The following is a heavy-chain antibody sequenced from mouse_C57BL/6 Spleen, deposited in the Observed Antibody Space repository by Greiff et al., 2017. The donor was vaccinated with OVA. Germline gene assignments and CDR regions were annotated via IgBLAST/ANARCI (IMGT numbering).Heavy chain of an antibody. CDR1: GYSFTSYY. V-gene: IGHV1-66*01. Sequence: QVQLQQSGPELVKPGASVKISCTASGYSFTSYYIHWVKQRPGQGLEWIGWIYPGSGNTKYNEKFKGKATLTADTSSSTAYMQLSSLTSEDSAVYYCARDYFYAMDYWGQGTSVTVSS. CDR3: ARDYFYAMDY. J-gene: IGHJ4*01. CDR2: IYPGSGNT.